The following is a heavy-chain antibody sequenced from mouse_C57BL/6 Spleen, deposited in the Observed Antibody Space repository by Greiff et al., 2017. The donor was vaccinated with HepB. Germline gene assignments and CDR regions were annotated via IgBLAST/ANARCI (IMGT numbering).Heavy chain of an antibody. CDR3: ARRSYYFDY. CDR2: IYPGSGNT. Sequence: QVQLKESGPELVKPGASVKISCKASGYSFTSYYIHWVKQRPGQGLEWIGWIYPGSGNTKYNEKFKGKATLTADTSSSTGYMQLSSLTSEDSAVYYCARRSYYFDYWGQGTTLTVSS. J-gene: IGHJ2*01. CDR1: GYSFTSYY. V-gene: IGHV1-66*01.